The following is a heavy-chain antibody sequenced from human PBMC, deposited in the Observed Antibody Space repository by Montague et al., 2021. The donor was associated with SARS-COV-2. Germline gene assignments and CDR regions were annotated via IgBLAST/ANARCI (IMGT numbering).Heavy chain of an antibody. Sequence: SETPSLTCTVSGGSISSSSYHWGWIRQPPGKGLDWIGNIFYTGTTYYNPSLKSRVTIFVDTSKNQFSLKLTSVAAADTAVYYCARHYGSGFDYWGQGTLLTVSS. CDR1: GGSISSSSYH. CDR2: IFYTGTT. V-gene: IGHV4-39*01. J-gene: IGHJ4*02. CDR3: ARHYGSGFDY. D-gene: IGHD3-10*01.